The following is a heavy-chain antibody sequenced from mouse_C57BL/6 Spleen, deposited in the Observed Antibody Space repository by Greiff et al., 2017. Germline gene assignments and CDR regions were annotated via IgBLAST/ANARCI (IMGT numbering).Heavy chain of an antibody. CDR2: ISDGGSYT. J-gene: IGHJ3*01. CDR1: GFTFSSYA. V-gene: IGHV5-4*01. CDR3: ARDQDNYDYDWFAY. Sequence: EVQVVESGGGLVKPGGSLKLSCAASGFTFSSYAMSWVRQTPEKRLEWVATISDGGSYTYYPDNVKGRFTISRDNAKNNLYLQMSHLKSEDTTMYYCARDQDNYDYDWFAYWGQGTLVTVSA. D-gene: IGHD2-4*01.